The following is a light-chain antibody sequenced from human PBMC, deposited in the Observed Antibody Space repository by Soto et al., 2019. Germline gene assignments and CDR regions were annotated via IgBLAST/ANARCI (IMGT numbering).Light chain of an antibody. CDR3: CSYAGKV. CDR2: EGS. J-gene: IGLJ1*01. Sequence: ALTQPASVSGSPGQSITISCTGTSSDVGSYNLVSWYQQHPGKAPKLMIYEGSKRPSGVSNRFSGSKSGNTASLTISGLQAEDEADYYCCSYAGKVFGTGTKVT. CDR1: SSDVGSYNL. V-gene: IGLV2-23*01.